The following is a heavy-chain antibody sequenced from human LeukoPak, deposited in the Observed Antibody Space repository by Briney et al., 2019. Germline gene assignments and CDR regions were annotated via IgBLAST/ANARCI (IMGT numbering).Heavy chain of an antibody. CDR2: VYYSGST. D-gene: IGHD6-13*01. Sequence: PSETLSLTCTVSGGSISSGTYYWGWIRQPPGKGLQWIGSVYYSGSTYYNPSLQSRVTISVDTSKNHFSLKLSSVTAADTAVYYCARGSSSSHDWGQGTLVTVSS. CDR1: GGSISSGTYY. CDR3: ARGSSSSHD. J-gene: IGHJ4*02. V-gene: IGHV4-39*07.